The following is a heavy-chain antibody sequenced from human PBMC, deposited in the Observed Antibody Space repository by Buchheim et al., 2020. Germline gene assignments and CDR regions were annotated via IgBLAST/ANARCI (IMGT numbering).Heavy chain of an antibody. J-gene: IGHJ4*02. D-gene: IGHD4-17*01. V-gene: IGHV3-48*04. Sequence: EVQLVESGGGLVQPGGSLRLSCAASGFTFSSYSMNWVRQAPGKGLEWVSYISSSSSTIYYADSVKGRFTISRDNAKNQLYLQMNGLRAEDTAVYYCARVRDPYGDYPLDFDYWGQGTL. CDR2: ISSSSSTI. CDR3: ARVRDPYGDYPLDFDY. CDR1: GFTFSSYS.